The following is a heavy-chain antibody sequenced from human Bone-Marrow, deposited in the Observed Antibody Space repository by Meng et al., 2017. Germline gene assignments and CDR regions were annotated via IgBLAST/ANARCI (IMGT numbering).Heavy chain of an antibody. CDR2: MSDDEATT. CDR3: AKDRSQWELRGWAFDT. Sequence: GGSLRLSCVASGFTFSHYAMSWVRQAPGKGLEWVSSMSDDEATTYYADSVKGRFTISRDNSKKTLYLQMNNLRGEDMALYYCAKDRSQWELRGWAFDTWGQGTMVTVSS. CDR1: GFTFSHYA. V-gene: IGHV3-23*01. D-gene: IGHD1-26*01. J-gene: IGHJ3*02.